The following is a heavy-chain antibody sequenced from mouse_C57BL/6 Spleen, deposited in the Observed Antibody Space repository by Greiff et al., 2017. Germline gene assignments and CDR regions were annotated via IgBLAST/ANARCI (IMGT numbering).Heavy chain of an antibody. D-gene: IGHD1-1*01. CDR3: ARGLLYYYAMDY. CDR2: ISSGSSTL. J-gene: IGHJ4*01. V-gene: IGHV5-17*01. CDR1: GFTFSDYG. Sequence: EVQVVESGGGLVKPGGSLKLSCAASGFTFSDYGMHWVRQAPEKGLEWVAYISSGSSTLYSADTVKGRFTISRDNAKNTLFLQMTSLRAEDTAMYYCARGLLYYYAMDYWGQGTSVTVSS.